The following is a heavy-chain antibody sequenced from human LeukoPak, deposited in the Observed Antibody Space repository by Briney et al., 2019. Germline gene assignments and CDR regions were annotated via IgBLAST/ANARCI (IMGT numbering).Heavy chain of an antibody. V-gene: IGHV1-69*04. CDR1: GGTFSNSA. D-gene: IGHD5-12*01. CDR3: ARGVSGYDPYYFDY. J-gene: IGHJ4*02. CDR2: IIPILDRA. Sequence: SGNVACDASGGTFSNSAITWVRQAAGQGLEWMGRIIPILDRANYAQKFQGRVTITADKSTSTAYMELGSLRSEDTAVYYCARGVSGYDPYYFDYWGQGTLVSVSS.